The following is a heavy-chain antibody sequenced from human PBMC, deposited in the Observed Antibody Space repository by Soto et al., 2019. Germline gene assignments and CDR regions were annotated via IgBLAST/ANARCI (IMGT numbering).Heavy chain of an antibody. D-gene: IGHD2-21*02. J-gene: IGHJ4*02. V-gene: IGHV3-30-3*01. Sequence: GGSLRLSCAASGFTFSSYAMHWVRQAPGKGLEWVAVISYDGSNKYYADSVKGRFTISRDNSKNTLYLQMNSLRAEDTAVYYCARPPGYISDWHYFDLWGQGTLVTVSS. CDR2: ISYDGSNK. CDR1: GFTFSSYA. CDR3: ARPPGYISDWHYFDL.